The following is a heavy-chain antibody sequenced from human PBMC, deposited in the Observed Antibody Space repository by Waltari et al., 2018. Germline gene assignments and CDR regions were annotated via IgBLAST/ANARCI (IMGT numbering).Heavy chain of an antibody. CDR3: ATAVGGNMEFDS. CDR1: AYTFSTFV. J-gene: IGHJ4*01. CDR2: ISAHDGNT. Sequence: QVHLVQSGAEVKTPGASVKVPCKASAYTFSTFVLTWVRQAPGQGLEWLGWISAHDGNTNYAPSLQDRVTLTTDTSTYTAYMELNSLRPDDTAVYYCATAVGGNMEFDSWGHGSLVTVSS. V-gene: IGHV1-18*01. D-gene: IGHD6-19*01.